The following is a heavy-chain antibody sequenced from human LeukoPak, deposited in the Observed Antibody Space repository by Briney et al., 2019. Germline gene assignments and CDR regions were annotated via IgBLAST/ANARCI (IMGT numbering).Heavy chain of an antibody. V-gene: IGHV4-59*01. CDR2: IYYSGST. J-gene: IGHJ6*03. CDR3: ARTPYDYVWGTPLVGAYYYYYMDV. D-gene: IGHD3-16*01. Sequence: PSETLSLTCTVSGGSISSYYWSWIRQPPGKGLEWIGYIYYSGSTNYNPSLKSRVTISVDTSKNQFSLKLSSVTAADTAVYYCARTPYDYVWGTPLVGAYYYYYMDVWGKGTTVTISS. CDR1: GGSISSYY.